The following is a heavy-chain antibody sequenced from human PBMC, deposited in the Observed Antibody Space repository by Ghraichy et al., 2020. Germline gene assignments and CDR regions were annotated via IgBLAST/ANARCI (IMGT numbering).Heavy chain of an antibody. V-gene: IGHV3-33*01. CDR3: ASGLGYYYFAMDV. J-gene: IGHJ6*02. CDR2: IWFDGSNK. CDR1: GFSFSSNG. Sequence: GGSLRLSCEASGFSFSSNGMHWVRQAPGKGLEWVAVIWFDGSNKYYADSVKGRFTISRDNSKKTLYLQMNSLRAEDTAIYYCASGLGYYYFAMDVWGQGTTVTVSS. D-gene: IGHD6-6*01.